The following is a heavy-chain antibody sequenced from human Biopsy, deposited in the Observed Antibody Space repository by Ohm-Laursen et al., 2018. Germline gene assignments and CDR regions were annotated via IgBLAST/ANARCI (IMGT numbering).Heavy chain of an antibody. CDR3: ARSNGYGDYRFDD. CDR2: ISYTGDT. J-gene: IGHJ6*02. D-gene: IGHD4-11*01. CDR1: GDSISSDF. Sequence: SETLSLTCTVSGDSISSDFWSWIRQTPGKGLEWIGYISYTGDTNYNPSLESRITISLDTSKNQFSLMLSSVTAADTAVYYCARSNGYGDYRFDDWGQGTTVTVSS. V-gene: IGHV4-59*01.